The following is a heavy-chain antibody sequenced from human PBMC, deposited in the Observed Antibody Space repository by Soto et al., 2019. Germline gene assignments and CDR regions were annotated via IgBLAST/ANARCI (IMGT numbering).Heavy chain of an antibody. CDR2: IYWDDDK. D-gene: IGHD2-21*02. CDR1: GFSLSTTEEG. V-gene: IGHV2-5*02. J-gene: IGHJ4*02. Sequence: QITLKESGPTLVKPTQTLTLTSTFSGFSLSTTEEGVGWIRQPPGKAPEWLALIYWDDDKRYSPSLKTRLTITKDTSKNQVVLTVTNVDPVDTATYYCAHGSCFGADCYPNPYFDFWGQGILVTVSS. CDR3: AHGSCFGADCYPNPYFDF.